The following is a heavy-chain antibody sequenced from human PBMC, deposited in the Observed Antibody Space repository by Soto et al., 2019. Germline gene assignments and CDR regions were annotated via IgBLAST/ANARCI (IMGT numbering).Heavy chain of an antibody. CDR2: INGDGRST. Sequence: SLRLSCAASGFTFSSYWMHWVRQDPGKGLLWVSRINGDGRSTSYADSVKGRFTISRDNAKNTLYLQMNSLRAEDTAVYYCAREGDGYNFDYWGQGTLVTVSS. CDR1: GFTFSSYW. D-gene: IGHD5-12*01. CDR3: AREGDGYNFDY. V-gene: IGHV3-74*01. J-gene: IGHJ4*02.